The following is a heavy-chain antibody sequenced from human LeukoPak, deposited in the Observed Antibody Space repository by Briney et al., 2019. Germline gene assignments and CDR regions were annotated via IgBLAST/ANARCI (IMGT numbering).Heavy chain of an antibody. CDR1: GFTFSSHG. D-gene: IGHD3-9*01. Sequence: GGSLRLSCGASGFTFSSHGMNWVRQAPGKGLEWVSGISPSGGITYYTDSVKGRFTISRDNSKNTVSLQMNSLRAEDTAVYYCASLDILTGLWFDPWGQGTLVTVSS. V-gene: IGHV3-23*01. CDR3: ASLDILTGLWFDP. CDR2: ISPSGGIT. J-gene: IGHJ5*02.